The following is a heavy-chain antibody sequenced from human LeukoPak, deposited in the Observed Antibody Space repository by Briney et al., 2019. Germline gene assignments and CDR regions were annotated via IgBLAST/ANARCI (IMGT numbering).Heavy chain of an antibody. D-gene: IGHD3-22*01. V-gene: IGHV4-59*12. CDR3: ARVSGITMIVVVKHDAFDI. CDR2: IYYSGST. Sequence: SETLSLTCSVSSGSNNKFYWSWIRQPPGKGLEWIGYIYYSGSTNYNPSLQSRVTISVDTSKNQFSLKLSSVTAADTAVYYCARVSGITMIVVVKHDAFDIWGQGTMVAVSS. J-gene: IGHJ3*02. CDR1: SGSNNKFY.